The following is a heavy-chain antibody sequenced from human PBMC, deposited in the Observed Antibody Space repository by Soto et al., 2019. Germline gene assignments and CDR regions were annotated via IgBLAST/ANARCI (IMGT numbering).Heavy chain of an antibody. V-gene: IGHV3-30-3*01. J-gene: IGHJ4*02. CDR3: ARDGYGLDY. CDR2: ISYDGSNK. CDR1: GFTFSSYA. D-gene: IGHD1-1*01. Sequence: GGSMRLSCAASGFTFSSYAMHWVRQAPGKGLEWVAVISYDGSNKYYADSVKGRFTISRDNSKNTLYLQMNSLRAEDTAVYYCARDGYGLDYWGQGTLVTVS.